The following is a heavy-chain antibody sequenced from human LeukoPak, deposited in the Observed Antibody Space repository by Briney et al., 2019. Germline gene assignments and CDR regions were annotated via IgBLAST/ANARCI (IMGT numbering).Heavy chain of an antibody. D-gene: IGHD6-19*01. J-gene: IGHJ5*02. CDR2: INHSGST. Sequence: SETLSLTCAVYGGSFSGYYWSWIRQPPGKGLEWMGEINHSGSTNYNPSLKSRVTISVDTSKNQFALKPSSVTAADTAVYYCASSPQWLVHNKQNWFDPWGQGTLVTVSS. CDR3: ASSPQWLVHNKQNWFDP. CDR1: GGSFSGYY. V-gene: IGHV4-34*01.